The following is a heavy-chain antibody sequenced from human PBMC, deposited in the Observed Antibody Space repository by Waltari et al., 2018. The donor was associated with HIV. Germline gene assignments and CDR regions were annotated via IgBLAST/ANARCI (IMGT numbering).Heavy chain of an antibody. D-gene: IGHD2-21*01. CDR3: AGIVHRASYSMDV. CDR1: GGAPGTSY. J-gene: IGHJ6*02. CDR2: INPSGGT. Sequence: QVQLQQWGAGLLKPSETLSVTCTVSGGAPGTSYWNWVRHFPGKGLEWIGEINPSGGTTYKPSLKSRVTISRDWSKNLFSLKLTSVTAADTALYYCAGIVHRASYSMDVWGQGTTVTVSS. V-gene: IGHV4-34*02.